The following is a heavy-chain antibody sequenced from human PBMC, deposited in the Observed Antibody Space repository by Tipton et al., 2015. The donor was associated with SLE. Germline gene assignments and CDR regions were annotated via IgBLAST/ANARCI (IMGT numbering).Heavy chain of an antibody. CDR3: ARLSPIGVFYGMDV. Sequence: QSGPDVKKPGASVKVSCKASGYTFTTYYLHWVRQAPGQGLEWMGIINPSGGSTSYAQKFQGRVTMTRDTSTSTVYMELSSLRSEDTAVYSCARLSPIGVFYGMDVWGQGTTVTVSS. J-gene: IGHJ6*02. CDR1: GYTFTTYY. D-gene: IGHD1-26*01. V-gene: IGHV1-46*03. CDR2: INPSGGST.